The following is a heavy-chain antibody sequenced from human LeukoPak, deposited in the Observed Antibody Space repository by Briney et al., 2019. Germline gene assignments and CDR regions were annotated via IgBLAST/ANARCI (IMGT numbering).Heavy chain of an antibody. D-gene: IGHD3-22*01. CDR2: INTNTGNP. Sequence: ASVKVSCKASGYTFTSYAMNWVRQAPGQGLEWMGWINTNTGNPTYAQGFTGRFVFSLDTSVSTAYLQISSLKAEDTAVYYCARDIYDSSGYYSQQTDAFDIWGQGTMVTASS. CDR3: ARDIYDSSGYYSQQTDAFDI. V-gene: IGHV7-4-1*02. J-gene: IGHJ3*02. CDR1: GYTFTSYA.